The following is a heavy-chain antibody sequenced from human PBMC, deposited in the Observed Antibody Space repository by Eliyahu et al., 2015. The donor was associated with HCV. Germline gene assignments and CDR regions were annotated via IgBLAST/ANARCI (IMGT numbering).Heavy chain of an antibody. V-gene: IGHV3-23*01. J-gene: IGHJ5*02. CDR1: GFTFSSYA. CDR2: ISGSGGST. CDR3: AKDQLGYCSGGSCYWSWFDP. Sequence: EVQLLESGGGLVQPGGSLRLSCAASGFTFSSYAMSWVRQAPGKGLGWVSAISGSGGSTYYADSVKGRFTISRDNSKNTLYLQMNSLRAEDTAVYYCAKDQLGYCSGGSCYWSWFDPWGQGTLVTVSS. D-gene: IGHD2-15*01.